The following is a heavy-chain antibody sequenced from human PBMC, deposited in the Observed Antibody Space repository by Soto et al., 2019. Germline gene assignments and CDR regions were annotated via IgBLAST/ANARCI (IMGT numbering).Heavy chain of an antibody. CDR1: GFTFSSYA. CDR3: AKHGPIRGSRDAFDI. CDR2: ISGSGGST. V-gene: IGHV3-23*01. J-gene: IGHJ3*02. Sequence: PGGSLRLSCVASGFTFSSYAMIWVRQAPGKGLEWVSVISGSGGSTYYADSVKGRFTISRDNSKNTLYLQMNSLRAEDTAVYYCAKHGPIRGSRDAFDIWGQGTMVTVSS. D-gene: IGHD6-13*01.